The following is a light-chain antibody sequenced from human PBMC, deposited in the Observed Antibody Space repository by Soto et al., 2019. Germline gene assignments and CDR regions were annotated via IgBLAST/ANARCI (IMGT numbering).Light chain of an antibody. CDR1: QGISSY. CDR3: QQYYSYPET. CDR2: AAS. V-gene: IGKV1-8*01. Sequence: AIRMTQSPSSLSASTGDRVTITCRASQGISSYLAWYQQKPGKAPKLLIYAASTLQSGVPSRFSGSGSGTDFTLNIGCLQSEDFATYYCQQYYSYPETFGQGTKVDIK. J-gene: IGKJ1*01.